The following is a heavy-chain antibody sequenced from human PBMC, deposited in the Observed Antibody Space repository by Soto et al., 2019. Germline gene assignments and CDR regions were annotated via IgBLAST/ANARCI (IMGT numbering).Heavy chain of an antibody. V-gene: IGHV5-51*01. D-gene: IGHD2-2*01. CDR2: IYLSDSET. CDR3: ARDLPRRNQPEGYGMDV. CDR1: EYSLSSYW. J-gene: IGHJ6*02. Sequence: PGESLKISCKASEYSLSSYWIGWVRQTPGKGLEWMGIIYLSDSETRYNPSFQGQVTISADNAKNSLYLQMNSLRAEDTAVYYCARDLPRRNQPEGYGMDVWGQGTTVTVSS.